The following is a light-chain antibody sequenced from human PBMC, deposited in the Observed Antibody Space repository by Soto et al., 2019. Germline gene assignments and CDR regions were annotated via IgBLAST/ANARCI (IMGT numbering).Light chain of an antibody. J-gene: IGKJ4*01. CDR3: EPDSAPPLV. Sequence: MVSPEAQVTEPGASRKIGSASCRDSQSVSSSYLAWYQQKPGQAPRLLIYGASSRATGIPDRYSGSGSGTDSSRTAVPLEPEAQSVYYREPDSAPPLVVGGGTKVDIK. CDR1: QSVSSSY. V-gene: IGKV3-20*01. CDR2: GAS.